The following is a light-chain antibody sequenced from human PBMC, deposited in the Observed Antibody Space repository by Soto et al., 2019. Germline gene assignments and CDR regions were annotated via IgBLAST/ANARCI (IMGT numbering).Light chain of an antibody. CDR3: QQYKSYSTWT. V-gene: IGKV1-5*01. J-gene: IGKJ1*01. CDR1: QSISSW. CDR2: DAS. Sequence: DIQMTQSPSTLSASVGDRVTITCRASQSISSWLAWYQQKPGKAPKLLIYDASSLESGVPSRFSGSGSGTEFTLTISSLQPDDFATYFCQQYKSYSTWTFGQWTKVEIK.